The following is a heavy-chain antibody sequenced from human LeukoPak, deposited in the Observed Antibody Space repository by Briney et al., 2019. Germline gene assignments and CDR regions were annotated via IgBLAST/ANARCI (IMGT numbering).Heavy chain of an antibody. J-gene: IGHJ4*02. CDR1: GFTLSNHW. CDR3: ARDSGSC. V-gene: IGHV3-7*04. CDR2: IKPDGSEK. Sequence: GGSLRLSCAASGFTLSNHWMTWVRQAPGKGLEWVANIKPDGSEKFYVDSVKGRFSISRDNAKNSLFLQMNSLRAEDTAVYYCARDSGSCWGQGTLVTVSS. D-gene: IGHD1-26*01.